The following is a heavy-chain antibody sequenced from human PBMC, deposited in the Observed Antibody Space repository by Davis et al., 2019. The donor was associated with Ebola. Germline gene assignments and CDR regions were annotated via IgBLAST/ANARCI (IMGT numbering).Heavy chain of an antibody. D-gene: IGHD3-10*01. CDR2: ISAYNGKT. V-gene: IGHV1-18*01. J-gene: IGHJ5*02. Sequence: ASVTVSCKASGYTFTRYGITWVRQAPGQGLEWMAWISAYNGKTNYAQNLQGRVTMTTDTSTSTAYMEVRSLRYDDTAVYYCARAVTMVLPSGWFDPWGQGTLVTVSS. CDR1: GYTFTRYG. CDR3: ARAVTMVLPSGWFDP.